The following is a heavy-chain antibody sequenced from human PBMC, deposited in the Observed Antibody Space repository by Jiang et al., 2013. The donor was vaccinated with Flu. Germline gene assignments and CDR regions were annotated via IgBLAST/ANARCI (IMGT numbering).Heavy chain of an antibody. D-gene: IGHD2-2*02. Sequence: GGPLRLSCAPSGFTFSSYWMSWVRQAPGKGLEWVASIKQGGSEKYYLDSVKGRFTISRDNGQNSLDLQTNSLRAEDTAVYYCARGGYCSSTSCYTAKFCVDVWGQGTKVTVSS. V-gene: IGHV3-7*03. CDR1: GFTFSSYW. CDR2: IKQGGSEK. CDR3: ARGGYCSSTSCYTAKFCVDV. J-gene: IGHJ6*02.